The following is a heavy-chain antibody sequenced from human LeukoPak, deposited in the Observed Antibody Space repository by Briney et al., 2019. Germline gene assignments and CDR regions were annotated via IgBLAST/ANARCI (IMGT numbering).Heavy chain of an antibody. J-gene: IGHJ4*02. CDR1: GVSISSGSYY. D-gene: IGHD5-24*01. V-gene: IGHV4-61*02. CDR2: IYTSGST. CDR3: ARLMRWETPLDY. Sequence: SQTLSLTCTGSGVSISSGSYYWSWIRQPAGKGLELIGRIYTSGSTNYNPSLKSRVTISVDTSKYQFSLKLSSVTAADTAVYYCARLMRWETPLDYWGQGTLVTVSS.